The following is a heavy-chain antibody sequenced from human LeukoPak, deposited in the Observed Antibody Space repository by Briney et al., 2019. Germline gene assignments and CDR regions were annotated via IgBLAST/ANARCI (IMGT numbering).Heavy chain of an antibody. D-gene: IGHD3-10*01. V-gene: IGHV4-61*02. CDR3: ARHDSGPGNWFDP. CDR2: IYTSGST. Sequence: SQTLSLTCTVSGGSISSGSYYWSWIRQPAGKGLEWIGRIYTSGSTNYNPSLKSRVTISVDTSKNQFSLKLSSVTAADTAVYYCARHDSGPGNWFDPWGQGTLVTVFS. CDR1: GGSISSGSYY. J-gene: IGHJ5*02.